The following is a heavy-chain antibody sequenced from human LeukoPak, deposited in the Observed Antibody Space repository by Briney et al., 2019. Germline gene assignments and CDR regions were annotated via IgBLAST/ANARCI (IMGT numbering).Heavy chain of an antibody. CDR3: ARAPRDSSTMLDY. V-gene: IGHV1-46*01. Sequence: GASVKVSCKASGYTFTSYWIQWVRQAPGQGLEWMGLISPNDGSTTYTHKFQGRVTMTRDTSTSTVYMDLSSLTSEDTAVYYCARAPRDSSTMLDYWGQGTLVTVSS. CDR2: ISPNDGST. CDR1: GYTFTSYW. D-gene: IGHD6-13*01. J-gene: IGHJ4*02.